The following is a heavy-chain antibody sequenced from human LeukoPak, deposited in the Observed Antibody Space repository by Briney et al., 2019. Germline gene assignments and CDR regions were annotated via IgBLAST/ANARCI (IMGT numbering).Heavy chain of an antibody. D-gene: IGHD3-10*01. V-gene: IGHV6-1*01. J-gene: IGHJ6*03. CDR1: GDSVSSNSAA. Sequence: LQTLSLTCAISGDSVSSNSAAWNWIRQSPSRGLEWLGRTYYRSKWYNDYAVSVKSRITINPDTSKNQFSLQLNSVTPEDTAVYLLAKLGRKYYYHMDVWGKGTTVTVSS. CDR2: TYYRSKWYN. CDR3: AKLGRKYYYHMDV.